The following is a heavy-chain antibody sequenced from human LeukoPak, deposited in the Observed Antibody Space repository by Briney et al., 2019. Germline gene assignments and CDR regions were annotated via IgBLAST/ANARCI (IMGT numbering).Heavy chain of an antibody. Sequence: GGSLRLSCAASGFTFDNYVMAWIRQAPGKGLEWVSTISASFALTYSADSVKGRFTISRDNSKNTLYLQMNSLRAEDTAVYYCAKGGVVVVVAFDYWGQGTLVTVSS. D-gene: IGHD2-15*01. V-gene: IGHV3-23*01. CDR1: GFTFDNYV. J-gene: IGHJ4*02. CDR3: AKGGVVVVVAFDY. CDR2: ISASFALT.